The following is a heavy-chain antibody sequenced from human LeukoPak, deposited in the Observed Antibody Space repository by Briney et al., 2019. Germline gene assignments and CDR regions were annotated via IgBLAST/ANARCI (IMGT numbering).Heavy chain of an antibody. CDR2: IYPADSTA. CDR3: ARQYYYDSSAYCDY. J-gene: IGHJ4*02. V-gene: IGHV5-51*01. Sequence: GESLKISCKASGYSFTTYWIGWVRQVPGKGLEWVGIIYPADSTAKYSPSFQGQVTISADKSISTAYLQWSSLKASDTAMYYCARQYYYDSSAYCDYWGQGTLVTVSS. D-gene: IGHD3-22*01. CDR1: GYSFTTYW.